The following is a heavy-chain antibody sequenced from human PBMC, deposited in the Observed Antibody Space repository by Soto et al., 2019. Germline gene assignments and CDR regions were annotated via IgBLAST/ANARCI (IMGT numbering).Heavy chain of an antibody. CDR2: IRPRPHRT. Sequence: QVQLVQSGAEVKKPGASVKVSCKTSGYTFVDYFIHWVRQAPGQGLEWMGIIRPRPHRTIYAQKFRGRLSVTRDPSSTTIYMELSSLRADDTAVYYCARELYSCGAECPDYMDYWGQGTPITVSS. CDR3: ARELYSCGAECPDYMDY. D-gene: IGHD2-21*01. J-gene: IGHJ4*02. CDR1: GYTFVDYF. V-gene: IGHV1-46*01.